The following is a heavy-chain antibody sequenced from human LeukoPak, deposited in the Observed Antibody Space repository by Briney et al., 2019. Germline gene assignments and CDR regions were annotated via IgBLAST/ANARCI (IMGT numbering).Heavy chain of an antibody. D-gene: IGHD3-10*01. CDR2: IYYTGTT. V-gene: IGHV4-59*12. Sequence: PSETLSLTCTVSGGSISNNYWSWIRQPPGKGLQWIGYIYYTGTTNYNPSLKSRVTISVDTSKNHFSLKLYSVTAADTAVYYCARVGETIADYFDYWGQGTLVTVSS. J-gene: IGHJ4*02. CDR1: GGSISNNY. CDR3: ARVGETIADYFDY.